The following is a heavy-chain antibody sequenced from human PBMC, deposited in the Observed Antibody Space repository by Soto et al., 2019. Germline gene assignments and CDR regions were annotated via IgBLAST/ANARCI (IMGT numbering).Heavy chain of an antibody. Sequence: GASVKVSCKASGYTFTGYYMHWARHAPGQGLEWMGWINPNSGGTNYAQKFQGRVTMTRDTSISTAYMELSRLRSDDTAVYYCGYSSGWYGVFFDYWGQGTLVTVSS. CDR1: GYTFTGYY. CDR3: GYSSGWYGVFFDY. CDR2: INPNSGGT. D-gene: IGHD6-19*01. J-gene: IGHJ4*02. V-gene: IGHV1-2*02.